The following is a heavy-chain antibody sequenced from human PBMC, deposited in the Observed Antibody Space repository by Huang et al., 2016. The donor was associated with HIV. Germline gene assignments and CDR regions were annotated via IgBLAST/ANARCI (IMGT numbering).Heavy chain of an antibody. J-gene: IGHJ3*02. CDR3: TREYTVAGAFDI. Sequence: QGQLVESGGGVVRPGRAQRLSCAASGFSFVNYAMHWVRQAPGKRLEWVTFISNDGTTTYYANSVKGRFTISRDNFKNTLYLQMNRLRGDDTAVYYCTREYTVAGAFDIWGQGTMVTVSS. V-gene: IGHV3-30-3*01. CDR2: ISNDGTTT. CDR1: GFSFVNYA. D-gene: IGHD5-12*01.